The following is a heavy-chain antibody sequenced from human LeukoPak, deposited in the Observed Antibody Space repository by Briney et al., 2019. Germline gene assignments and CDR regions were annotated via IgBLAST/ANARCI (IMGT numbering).Heavy chain of an antibody. CDR2: ISAYNGNT. Sequence: ASVKVSCKASGYTFTGYGISWVRQAPGQGLEWMGWISAYNGNTNYAQKLQGRVTMTTDTSTSTAYMELRSLRSDDTAVYYCARTDSPLVKYYFDYWGQGTLVTVSS. J-gene: IGHJ4*02. CDR3: ARTDSPLVKYYFDY. D-gene: IGHD2-21*01. V-gene: IGHV1-18*01. CDR1: GYTFTGYG.